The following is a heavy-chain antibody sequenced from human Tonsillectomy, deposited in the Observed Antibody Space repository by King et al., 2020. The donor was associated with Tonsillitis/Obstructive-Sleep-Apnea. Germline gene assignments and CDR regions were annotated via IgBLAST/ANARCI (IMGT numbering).Heavy chain of an antibody. CDR1: GFSLSNATMG. Sequence: VTLKESGPVLVKPTETLTLTCTVSGFSLSNATMGVSWIRQPPGKALEWLAHIFSIDEKSYSTSLKSRLTISKDTSKSQVVLTMTNMDPVDTATYYCARITYSSSSLYFDYWGQGTLVTVSS. CDR2: IFSIDEK. V-gene: IGHV2-26*01. J-gene: IGHJ4*02. CDR3: ARITYSSSSLYFDY. D-gene: IGHD6-6*01.